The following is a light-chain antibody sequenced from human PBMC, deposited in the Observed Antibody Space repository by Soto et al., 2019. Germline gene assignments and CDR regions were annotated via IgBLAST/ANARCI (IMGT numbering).Light chain of an antibody. J-gene: IGLJ3*02. CDR3: AAWDDSLSGRV. CDR1: SSNIGSDY. Sequence: QSVLTQHPSVSGPPGQRVTISCSGSSSNIGSDYVYCFQQLPGTAPNVLIYRNNQRPSGVPDRFSGSKSGTSASLAISGRRSEDEAAYYCAAWDDSLSGRVFGGWTKLTVL. CDR2: RNN. V-gene: IGLV1-47*01.